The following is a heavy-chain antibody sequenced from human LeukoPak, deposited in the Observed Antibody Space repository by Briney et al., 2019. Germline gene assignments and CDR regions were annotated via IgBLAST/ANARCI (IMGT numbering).Heavy chain of an antibody. Sequence: GGSLRLSCAASGFTFSSYWMSWVRQAPGKGLEWVANIKQDGSEKYYVDSVKGRFTISRDNAKNSLYLQMNSLRAEDTAAYYCARVRYCSGGSCFNFDYWGQGTLVTVSS. J-gene: IGHJ4*02. V-gene: IGHV3-7*03. CDR3: ARVRYCSGGSCFNFDY. CDR1: GFTFSSYW. D-gene: IGHD2-15*01. CDR2: IKQDGSEK.